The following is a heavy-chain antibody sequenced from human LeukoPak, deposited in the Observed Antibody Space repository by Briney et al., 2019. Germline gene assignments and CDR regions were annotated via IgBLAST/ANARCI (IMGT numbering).Heavy chain of an antibody. CDR3: ARDGGTIFDY. V-gene: IGHV4-4*07. Sequence: SETLSLTCTVSGGSISSYYWSWIRQRAGQGLEWIGRIYTSGSTNYNPSLKSRVTMSVATSRTQFSLKLSSVTAADTAVYYGARDGGTIFDYWGQGTLVTVSS. J-gene: IGHJ4*02. CDR1: GGSISSYY. D-gene: IGHD1-1*01. CDR2: IYTSGST.